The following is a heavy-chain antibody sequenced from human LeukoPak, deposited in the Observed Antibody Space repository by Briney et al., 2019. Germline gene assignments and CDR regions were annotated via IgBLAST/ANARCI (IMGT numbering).Heavy chain of an antibody. Sequence: SEALSLTCTVSSGSISSGTYSWSWIRQPPGRGLERSGYVYGGGGTYYNPSLQAPVTISIDRSKNPVSLQMNFVTAADTAVYYCARWYGSGTRNPWFDSWGPGALVTVSS. CDR1: SGSISSGTYS. CDR2: VYGGGGT. J-gene: IGHJ5*01. V-gene: IGHV4-30-2*01. D-gene: IGHD3-10*01. CDR3: ARWYGSGTRNPWFDS.